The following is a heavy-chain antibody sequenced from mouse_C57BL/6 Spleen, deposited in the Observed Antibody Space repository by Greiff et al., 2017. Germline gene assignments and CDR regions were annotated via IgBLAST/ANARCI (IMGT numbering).Heavy chain of an antibody. CDR2: INPSNGGT. CDR3: ARRVSSSYWYYGV. CDR1: GYTFTSYW. J-gene: IGHJ1*03. D-gene: IGHD1-1*01. V-gene: IGHV1-53*01. Sequence: QVQLQQPGTELVKPGASVKLSCKASGYTFTSYWMHWVKQRPGQGLEWIGNINPSNGGTNYNEKFKSKATLTEYKTSSKAYLHLSSLTSEDSEVYYWARRVSSSYWYYGVWGTGATVTVSS.